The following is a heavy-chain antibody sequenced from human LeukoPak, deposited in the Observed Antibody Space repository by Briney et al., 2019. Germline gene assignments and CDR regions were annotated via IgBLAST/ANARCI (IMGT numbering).Heavy chain of an antibody. CDR1: GGSFSGYY. CDR3: ARHSLSGFDGEGLDY. J-gene: IGHJ4*02. CDR2: INHSGST. V-gene: IGHV4-34*01. D-gene: IGHD5-12*01. Sequence: SETLSLTCAVYGGSFSGYYWSWIRQPPGKGLEWIGEINHSGSTNYNPSLKSRVTISVDTSKNQFSLKLSSVTAADTAVYYCARHSLSGFDGEGLDYWGQGTLVTVSS.